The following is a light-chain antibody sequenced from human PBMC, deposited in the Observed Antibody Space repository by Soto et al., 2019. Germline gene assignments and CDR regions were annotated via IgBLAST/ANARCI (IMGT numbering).Light chain of an antibody. CDR3: VAWDDSLRCAI. CDR2: ANS. Sequence: QPVLTQPPSASGTPGQSVIISCSGSSSNIGNNLVYWYQQVPGMAPKLLIYANSQRPSGVSDRFSGSKSGTSASLAISGLRSEDEADYYCVAWDDSLRCAIFGGGTQLTVL. V-gene: IGLV1-47*01. J-gene: IGLJ7*01. CDR1: SSNIGNNL.